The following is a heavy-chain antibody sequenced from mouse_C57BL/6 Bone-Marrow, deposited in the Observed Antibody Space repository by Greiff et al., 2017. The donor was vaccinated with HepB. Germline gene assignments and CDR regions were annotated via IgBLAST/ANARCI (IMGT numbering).Heavy chain of an antibody. V-gene: IGHV1-64*01. J-gene: IGHJ3*01. D-gene: IGHD4-1*01. Sequence: QVQLQQPGAELVKPRASVKLSCKASGYTFTSYWMHWVKQRPGQGLEWIGMIHPNSGSTNYNEKFKSKATLTVDKSSSTAYMQRSSLTSEESAVYDCARGETGTWFAYWGQGTLVSVSA. CDR2: IHPNSGST. CDR1: GYTFTSYW. CDR3: ARGETGTWFAY.